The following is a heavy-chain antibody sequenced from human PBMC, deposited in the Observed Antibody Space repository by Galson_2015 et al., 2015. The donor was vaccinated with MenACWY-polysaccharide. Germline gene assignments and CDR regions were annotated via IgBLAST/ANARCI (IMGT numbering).Heavy chain of an antibody. V-gene: IGHV3-33*01. Sequence: SLRLSCAASGFTFSSYGMHWVRQAPGKGLEWVAVIWYDGSKKYYADSVKGRFTISRDNSKNTLYLQMNSLRGEDTAVYYCARPQDTSGSYPDYWGQGTLVTVSS. CDR2: IWYDGSKK. J-gene: IGHJ4*02. CDR1: GFTFSSYG. CDR3: ARPQDTSGSYPDY. D-gene: IGHD3-22*01.